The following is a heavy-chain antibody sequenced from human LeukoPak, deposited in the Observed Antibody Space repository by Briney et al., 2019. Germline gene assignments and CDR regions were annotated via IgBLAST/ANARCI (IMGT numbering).Heavy chain of an antibody. Sequence: PGGSLRLSCAASGFTFSSYAMHWVRQAPGKGLEWVAVISYDGSNKYYADSVKGRFTISRDNSKNTLYLQMNSLRAEDTAVYYCARDHEATVTNWPYYYYYYGMDVWGQGTTVTVSS. CDR3: ARDHEATVTNWPYYYYYYGMDV. CDR2: ISYDGSNK. J-gene: IGHJ6*02. D-gene: IGHD4-17*01. CDR1: GFTFSSYA. V-gene: IGHV3-30*04.